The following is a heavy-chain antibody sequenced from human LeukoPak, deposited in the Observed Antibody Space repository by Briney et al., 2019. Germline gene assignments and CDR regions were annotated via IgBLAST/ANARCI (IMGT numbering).Heavy chain of an antibody. Sequence: GRSLRLSCAASGFTFSSYGMHWVRQAPGKGLEWVAVISYDGSNKYYADSVKGRFTISRDNSKNTLYLQMNSLRAEDTAVYYCAKLDCSGGSCYGFDYYYYGMDVWAKGPRSPSPQ. D-gene: IGHD2-15*01. CDR1: GFTFSSYG. CDR2: ISYDGSNK. V-gene: IGHV3-30*18. J-gene: IGHJ6*04. CDR3: AKLDCSGGSCYGFDYYYYGMDV.